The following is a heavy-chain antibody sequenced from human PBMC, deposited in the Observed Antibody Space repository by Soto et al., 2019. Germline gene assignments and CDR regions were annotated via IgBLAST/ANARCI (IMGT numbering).Heavy chain of an antibody. J-gene: IGHJ4*02. CDR2: INHSGST. CDR3: ARVRRFRNYDFWSGYYFDY. Sequence: SETLSLTCAVYGGSFSGYYWSWIRQPPGKGLEWIGEINHSGSTNYNPSLKSRVTISVDTSKNQFSLKLSSVTAADTAVYYCARVRRFRNYDFWSGYYFDYWGQGTLVTVSS. D-gene: IGHD3-3*01. CDR1: GGSFSGYY. V-gene: IGHV4-34*01.